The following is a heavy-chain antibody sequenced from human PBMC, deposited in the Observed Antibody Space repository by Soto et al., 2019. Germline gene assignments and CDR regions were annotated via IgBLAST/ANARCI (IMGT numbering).Heavy chain of an antibody. J-gene: IGHJ6*02. V-gene: IGHV5-51*01. CDR1: GYSFTNYW. CDR3: ARRYCSSASCPRNYYGMDV. D-gene: IGHD2-2*01. CDR2: IYPGDSDT. Sequence: GESLKISCKGSGYSFTNYWIAWVRQVPGKGLEWMGIIYPGDSDTRYSPSFQGQVTLSVDKSINTAYVQWSSLEASDTAIYYCARRYCSSASCPRNYYGMDVWGQGTTVTVSS.